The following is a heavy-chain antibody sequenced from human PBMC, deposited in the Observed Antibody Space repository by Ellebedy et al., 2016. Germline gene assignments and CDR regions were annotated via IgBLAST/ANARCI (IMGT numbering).Heavy chain of an antibody. D-gene: IGHD5-18*01. CDR3: ARAEDTAMVFDY. Sequence: SVKVSCKASGGTFSSYAISWVRQAPGQGLEWMGRIIPIVGIAIYAQKFQGRVTITADKSTSTAYMELSSLRSEDTGVYYCARAEDTAMVFDYWGQGTLVTVSS. V-gene: IGHV1-69*04. J-gene: IGHJ4*02. CDR1: GGTFSSYA. CDR2: IIPIVGIA.